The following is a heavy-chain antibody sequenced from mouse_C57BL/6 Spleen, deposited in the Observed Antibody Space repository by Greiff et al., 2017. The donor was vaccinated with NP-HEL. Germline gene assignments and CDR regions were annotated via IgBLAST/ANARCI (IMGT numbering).Heavy chain of an antibody. CDR1: GYTFTDYE. Sequence: QEAGAELVRPGASVTLSCKASGYTFTDYEMHWVKQTPVHGLEWIGAIDPETGGTAYNQKFKGKAILTADKSSSTAYMELRSLTSEDSAVYYCTCITTVEGYWGQGTTLTVSS. CDR2: IDPETGGT. V-gene: IGHV1-15*01. D-gene: IGHD1-1*01. J-gene: IGHJ2*01. CDR3: TCITTVEGY.